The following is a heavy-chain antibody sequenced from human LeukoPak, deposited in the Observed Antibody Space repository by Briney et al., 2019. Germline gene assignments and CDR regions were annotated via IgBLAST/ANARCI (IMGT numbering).Heavy chain of an antibody. D-gene: IGHD3-3*01. J-gene: IGHJ4*02. Sequence: GGSLRLSCAASGFTFDDYAMHWVRQAPGKGLEWVSGISWNSGSIGYADSVKGRFTISRDNAKNSLYLQMNSLRAEDTALYYCAKAPSYDFWSGYFDYWGQGTLVTVSS. CDR2: ISWNSGSI. V-gene: IGHV3-9*01. CDR3: AKAPSYDFWSGYFDY. CDR1: GFTFDDYA.